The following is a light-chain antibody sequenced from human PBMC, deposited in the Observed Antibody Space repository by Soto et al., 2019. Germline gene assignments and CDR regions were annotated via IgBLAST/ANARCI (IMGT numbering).Light chain of an antibody. CDR3: QVWDSSSDRV. Sequence: SYELTQPPSVSVAPGQTARITCGGNNFGSKSVHWYQQRPGQAPVLVVYDDSDRPSGIPERFSGSNSGNTATLTISRVKAGDEADYYCQVWDSSSDRVFGGGTKLTVL. V-gene: IGLV3-21*02. CDR2: DDS. CDR1: NFGSKS. J-gene: IGLJ3*02.